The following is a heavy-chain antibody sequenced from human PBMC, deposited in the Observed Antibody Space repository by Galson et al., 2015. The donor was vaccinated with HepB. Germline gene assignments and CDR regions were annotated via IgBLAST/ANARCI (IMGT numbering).Heavy chain of an antibody. CDR2: MSSHGSSI. CDR1: GFSSSNYA. Sequence: SLRLSCAASGFSSSNYAMHWVRQAPGKGLEWVAAMSSHGSSIYYADSVKGRFTISRDNSKNTLYLQMNSLRAEDTAVYYCARDYAPTPDAFDIWGQGTVVTVSS. V-gene: IGHV3-30-3*01. CDR3: ARDYAPTPDAFDI. D-gene: IGHD2-2*01. J-gene: IGHJ3*02.